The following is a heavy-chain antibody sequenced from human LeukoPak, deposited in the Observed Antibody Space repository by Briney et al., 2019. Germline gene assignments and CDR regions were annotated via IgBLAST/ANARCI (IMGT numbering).Heavy chain of an antibody. V-gene: IGHV1-8*02. CDR1: GYTFTSYG. CDR2: MNPNSGNT. D-gene: IGHD6-19*01. CDR3: ARGRSSGPQFDP. J-gene: IGHJ5*02. Sequence: GASVKVSCKASGYTFTSYGISWVRQATGQGLEWMGWMNPNSGNTGYAQKFQGRVTMTRNTSISTAYMELSSLRSEDTAVYYCARGRSSGPQFDPWGQGTLVTVSS.